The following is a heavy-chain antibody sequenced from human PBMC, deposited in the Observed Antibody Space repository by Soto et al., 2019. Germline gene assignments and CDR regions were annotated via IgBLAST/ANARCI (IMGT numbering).Heavy chain of an antibody. J-gene: IGHJ4*02. D-gene: IGHD3-10*01. CDR2: VFYRGGT. Sequence: SDTLCLTCSVSDDSISSYYWSWIRQPPGKGLQWIVYVFYRGGTAYNPSLKSRVTISLDMSKKQFSLNLNSVTAADTAAYCCARAQMAEKVIDXWGQGTRVTVSX. V-gene: IGHV4-59*01. CDR3: ARAQMAEKVIDX. CDR1: DDSISSYY.